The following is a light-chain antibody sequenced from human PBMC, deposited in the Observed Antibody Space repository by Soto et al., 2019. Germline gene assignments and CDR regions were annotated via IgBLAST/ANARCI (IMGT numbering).Light chain of an antibody. Sequence: EIVLTQSPGTLSLSPGERATLSCRSSHSVSSNYLAWYQQKPGQAPRLLIYDVSIRATVIPDRFSGSGSGTDFTLTISRLEHVYFAVYYCQQYGVSPTFGQGTKVEIK. CDR3: QQYGVSPT. J-gene: IGKJ1*01. V-gene: IGKV3-20*01. CDR2: DVS. CDR1: HSVSSNY.